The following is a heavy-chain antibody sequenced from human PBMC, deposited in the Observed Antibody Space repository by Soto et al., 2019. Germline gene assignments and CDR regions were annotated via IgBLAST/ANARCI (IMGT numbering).Heavy chain of an antibody. CDR3: ARMYSSSSFPFDS. Sequence: SQTLALICAISWDSVSSYSAAWNSISQSPSRGVERLERTYCRSKWYNEYAVSVKNRITINPDPSKNQFSLHLNSVNPDDTAVYYCARMYSSSSFPFDSWGQGTLVTVSS. D-gene: IGHD6-6*01. CDR2: TYCRSKWYN. V-gene: IGHV6-1*01. CDR1: WDSVSSYSAA. J-gene: IGHJ4*02.